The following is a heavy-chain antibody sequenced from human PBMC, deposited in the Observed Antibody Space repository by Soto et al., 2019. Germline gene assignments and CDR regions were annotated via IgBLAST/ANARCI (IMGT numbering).Heavy chain of an antibody. CDR1: GFAFNNYG. CDR2: ISKSDYT. CDR3: ARGDSIIIPAVSDF. D-gene: IGHD2-2*01. J-gene: IGHJ4*02. V-gene: IGHV3-21*01. Sequence: GGSLRLSCTVSGFAFNNYGINWVRQAPGKGLEWVSSISKSDYTYYSDSVKGRFAISRDNAKSSVSLQMNTLRVEDTAVYYCARGDSIIIPAVSDFWGQGTLVTVSS.